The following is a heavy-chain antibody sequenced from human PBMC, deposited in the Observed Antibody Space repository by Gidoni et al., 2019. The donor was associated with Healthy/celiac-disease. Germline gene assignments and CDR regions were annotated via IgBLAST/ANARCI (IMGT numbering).Heavy chain of an antibody. CDR3: ARGRQQPDRSWFDP. J-gene: IGHJ5*02. Sequence: VQLVQSGAEVKQPGESLKISWTGSGYSFTSYWIGWVRQMPGKGREWMGIIYPGDSDTRYSPSFQGQVTITADKSISTAYLQWSSLKASDTAMYYCARGRQQPDRSWFDPWGQGTLVTVSS. D-gene: IGHD6-13*01. CDR1: GYSFTSYW. CDR2: IYPGDSDT. V-gene: IGHV5-51*03.